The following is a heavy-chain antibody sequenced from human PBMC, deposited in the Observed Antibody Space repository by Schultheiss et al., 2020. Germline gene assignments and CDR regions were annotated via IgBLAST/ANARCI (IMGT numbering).Heavy chain of an antibody. J-gene: IGHJ4*02. D-gene: IGHD1-26*01. CDR1: GGSISSGGYY. V-gene: IGHV4-61*08. Sequence: SETLSLTCTVSGGSISSGGYYWSWIRQPPGKGLEWIGYIYYSGSTYYNPSLKSRVTISVDTSKNQFSLKLSSVTAADTAVYFCARDIVGATDYWGQGTLVTVAS. CDR3: ARDIVGATDY. CDR2: IYYSGST.